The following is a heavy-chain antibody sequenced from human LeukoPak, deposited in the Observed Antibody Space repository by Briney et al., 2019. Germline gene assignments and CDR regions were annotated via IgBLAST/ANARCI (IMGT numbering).Heavy chain of an antibody. CDR3: ARDFAGDRDY. D-gene: IGHD4-17*01. CDR2: INPNGITT. J-gene: IGHJ4*02. Sequence: GGSLRLSCAASGFIFRNYWMHWVRQAPGKGLVWVARINPNGITTSYTDSVKGRFTISRDNAKNTLYLQMNSLRVEDTAVYYCARDFAGDRDYWGQGTLVTVSS. CDR1: GFIFRNYW. V-gene: IGHV3-74*01.